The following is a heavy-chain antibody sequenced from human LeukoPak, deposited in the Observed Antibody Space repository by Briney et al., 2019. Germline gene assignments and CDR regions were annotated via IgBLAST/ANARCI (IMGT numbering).Heavy chain of an antibody. J-gene: IGHJ4*02. Sequence: ASVKVSCKASGYAFTTYGISWVRQAPGQGLEWMGWISANNNNTDNVQKLQGRVTMTTDTSTSTAYMELRSLRSDDTAVYYCARALYHTFDYWGQGTLVTVSS. CDR1: GYAFTTYG. CDR2: ISANNNNT. D-gene: IGHD2-2*01. V-gene: IGHV1-18*01. CDR3: ARALYHTFDY.